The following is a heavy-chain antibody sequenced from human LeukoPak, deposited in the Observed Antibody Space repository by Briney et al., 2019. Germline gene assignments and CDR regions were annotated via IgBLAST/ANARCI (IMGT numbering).Heavy chain of an antibody. CDR3: ARVVEYYTSGSYFDY. J-gene: IGHJ4*02. CDR2: INPNSGGT. CDR1: GYTFTGYY. V-gene: IGHV1-2*02. D-gene: IGHD3-10*01. Sequence: ASVKVSCKASGYTFTGYYMHWVRQAPGQGLEWMGWINPNSGGTNYAQKFQGRVTMTRDTSISTAYMELSRLRSDDTAVYYCARVVEYYTSGSYFDYWGQGTLVTVSS.